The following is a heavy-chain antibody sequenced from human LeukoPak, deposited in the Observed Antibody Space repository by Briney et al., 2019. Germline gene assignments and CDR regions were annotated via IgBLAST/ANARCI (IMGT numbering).Heavy chain of an antibody. CDR3: ASNRGYSSSWYPSDY. CDR1: GGSISSYY. CDR2: IYYSGST. J-gene: IGHJ4*02. V-gene: IGHV4-59*12. Sequence: SETLSLTCTVSGGSISSYYWSWIRQPPGKGLEWIGYIYYSGSTNYNPSLKSRVTISVDTSKNQFSLKLSSVTAADTAVYYCASNRGYSSSWYPSDYWGQGTLVTVSS. D-gene: IGHD6-13*01.